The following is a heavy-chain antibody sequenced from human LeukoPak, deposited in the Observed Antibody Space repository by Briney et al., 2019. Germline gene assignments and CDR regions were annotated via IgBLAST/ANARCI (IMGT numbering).Heavy chain of an antibody. Sequence: SETLSLTCTVSGGSISSSNYNWGWIRQPPGKGLEWIGSIYYSGSTYYNPSLMSRATISVDTSKNQFSLKLNSVTAADTAVYYCARQPLYYDFWSGYSYFDYWGQGTLVTVSS. CDR2: IYYSGST. D-gene: IGHD3-3*01. CDR3: ARQPLYYDFWSGYSYFDY. J-gene: IGHJ4*02. CDR1: GGSISSSNYN. V-gene: IGHV4-39*01.